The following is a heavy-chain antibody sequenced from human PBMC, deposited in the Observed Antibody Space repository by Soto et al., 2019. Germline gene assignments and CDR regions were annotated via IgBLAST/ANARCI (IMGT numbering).Heavy chain of an antibody. CDR1: GFTFSSYA. Sequence: GGSLRLSCAASGFTFSSYAMSWVRQAPGKGLEWVSAISGSGGSTYYADSVKGRFTISRDNSKNTLYLQMNSLRAEDTAVYYCAKGLLFRYSSSWLFDYWGQGTLVTVSS. J-gene: IGHJ4*02. D-gene: IGHD6-13*01. CDR3: AKGLLFRYSSSWLFDY. CDR2: ISGSGGST. V-gene: IGHV3-23*01.